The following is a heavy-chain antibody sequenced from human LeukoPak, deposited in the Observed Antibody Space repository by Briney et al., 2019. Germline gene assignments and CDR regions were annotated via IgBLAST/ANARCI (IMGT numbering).Heavy chain of an antibody. D-gene: IGHD6-13*01. J-gene: IGHJ6*02. V-gene: IGHV1-69*01. Sequence: GSSVKVSCKASGGTFSSYSISWVRQAPGQGLEWMGGIIPIFDTADYAQKFQGRVTITADESTSTAYMELSRLRSDDTAVYYCARDHSSSWFRWVYYYGMDVWGQGTTVTVSS. CDR1: GGTFSSYS. CDR3: ARDHSSSWFRWVYYYGMDV. CDR2: IIPIFDTA.